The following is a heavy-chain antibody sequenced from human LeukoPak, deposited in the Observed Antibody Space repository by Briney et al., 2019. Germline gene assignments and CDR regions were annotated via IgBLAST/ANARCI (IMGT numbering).Heavy chain of an antibody. Sequence: GGSLRLSSAASGFTFSSYWMSWVRQAPGKGLEWVANIKQDGSEKYYVDSVKGRFTISRDNAKNSLYLQMNSLRAEDTAVYYCARGGTARYDFWSGYYPRFDYWGQGTLVTVSS. CDR3: ARGGTARYDFWSGYYPRFDY. V-gene: IGHV3-7*01. CDR2: IKQDGSEK. J-gene: IGHJ4*02. D-gene: IGHD3-3*01. CDR1: GFTFSSYW.